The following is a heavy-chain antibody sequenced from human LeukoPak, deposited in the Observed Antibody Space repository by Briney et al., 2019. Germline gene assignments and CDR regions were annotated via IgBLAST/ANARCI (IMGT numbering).Heavy chain of an antibody. CDR1: GGTFGNYA. J-gene: IGHJ4*02. V-gene: IGHV1-69*01. CDR2: IIPIFGTL. CDR3: AGGKLFDFWSGYYPMDDS. D-gene: IGHD3-3*01. Sequence: GASVKVSCKASGGTFGNYAISWVRQAPGQGLEWMGGIIPIFGTLNYAQKFQGRVTITADESTSTVYMELCSLKSEDTAVYYCAGGKLFDFWSGYYPMDDSWGQGTLVTVSS.